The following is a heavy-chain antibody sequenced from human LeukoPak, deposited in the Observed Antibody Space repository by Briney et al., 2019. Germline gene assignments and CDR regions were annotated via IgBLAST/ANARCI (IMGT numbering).Heavy chain of an antibody. CDR2: IYPADSDA. CDR3: ARAPYRGGTGMDV. V-gene: IGHV5-51*01. J-gene: IGHJ6*02. CDR1: GYNFANIW. Sequence: GESLKISCKGSGYNFANIWIGWVRQKPGKGLEWMGVIYPADSDARYSPSFQGQVTISVDKSTNTAYLHWSSLEASDTAMYYCARAPYRGGTGMDVWGQGTTVTVSS. D-gene: IGHD1-1*01.